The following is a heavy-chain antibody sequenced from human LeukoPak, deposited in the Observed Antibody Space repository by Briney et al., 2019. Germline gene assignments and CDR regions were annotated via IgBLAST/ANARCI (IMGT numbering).Heavy chain of an antibody. CDR2: ISGSGGST. J-gene: IGHJ4*02. Sequence: GGSLRLSCAPSGFTFSSYAMSWVRQAPGKGLEWVSAISGSGGSTYYADSVKGRFTLSRDNSKNTLYLQMNSLRAEDTAVYYCAKAGYSSSWYWGTLDYWGQGTLVTVSS. CDR3: AKAGYSSSWYWGTLDY. V-gene: IGHV3-23*01. D-gene: IGHD6-13*01. CDR1: GFTFSSYA.